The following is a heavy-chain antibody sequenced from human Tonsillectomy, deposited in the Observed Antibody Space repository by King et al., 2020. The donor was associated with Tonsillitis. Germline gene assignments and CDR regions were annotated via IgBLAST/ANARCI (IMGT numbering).Heavy chain of an antibody. J-gene: IGHJ6*03. CDR3: ARGDYYYYMDV. CDR2: INHSGST. CDR1: GGSFSGYY. V-gene: IGHV4-34*01. Sequence: VQLQQWGAGLLNPSETLSLTCAVYGGSFSGYYWSWIRQPPGKGLEWIGEINHSGSTNYNPSLKSRVTISVDTSKNQFSLKLSSVTAADTAVYYCARGDYYYYMDVWGKGTTVTVSS.